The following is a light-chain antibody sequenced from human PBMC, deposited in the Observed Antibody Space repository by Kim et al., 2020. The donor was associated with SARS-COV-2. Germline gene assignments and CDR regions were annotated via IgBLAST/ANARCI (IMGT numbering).Light chain of an antibody. CDR3: AAWDDSLNVGV. V-gene: IGLV1-44*01. J-gene: IGLJ2*01. CDR1: RSNSESNT. CDR2: GNN. Sequence: GQSATLSRSRSRSNSESNTVRWYKQLPGTAPKLLIHGNNKRPSGVPDRFSGSKSGTSASLAISGLQSEDEADYYCAAWDDSLNVGVFGGGTQLTVL.